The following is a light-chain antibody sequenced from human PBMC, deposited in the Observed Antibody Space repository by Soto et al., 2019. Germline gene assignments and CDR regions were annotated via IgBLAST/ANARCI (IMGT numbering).Light chain of an antibody. Sequence: QSVLTQPASVSGSPGQSITISCTGTSSDVGGYNSVSWYQHHPGKAPKLILYDVGARPSGVSYRFSGSKSGNTASLTISGLQAVDEADYYCSSYTSSSTNVFGTGTKLTVL. CDR1: SSDVGGYNS. V-gene: IGLV2-14*03. J-gene: IGLJ1*01. CDR2: DVG. CDR3: SSYTSSSTNV.